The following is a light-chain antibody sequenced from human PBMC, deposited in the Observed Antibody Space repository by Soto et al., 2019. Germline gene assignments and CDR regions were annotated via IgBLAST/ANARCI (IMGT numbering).Light chain of an antibody. V-gene: IGKV3-20*01. CDR2: SAS. CDR3: QQYAGSPRT. CDR1: QNLGTLY. J-gene: IGKJ1*01. Sequence: EIVLTQSPGTLSLSPGERGTLSCRASQNLGTLYLAWFQQKSGQAPRLLIYSASRRATGIPDRFTGSGSGTDFTLTINRVEPEDFAVYFCQQYAGSPRTFGPGTKVDI.